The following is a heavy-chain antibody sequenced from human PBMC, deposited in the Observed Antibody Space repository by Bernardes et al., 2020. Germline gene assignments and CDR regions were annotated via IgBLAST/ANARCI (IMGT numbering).Heavy chain of an antibody. CDR2: ISSSSSYI. J-gene: IGHJ6*02. CDR1: GFTFSSYS. V-gene: IGHV3-21*01. D-gene: IGHD2-2*01. Sequence: GGSLRLSCAASGFTFSSYSMNWVRQAPGKGLEWVSSISSSSSYIYYADSVKGRFTISRDNAKNSLYLQMNSLRAEDTAVYYCARAPHNHIVVVLAVWGQGTTVTVSS. CDR3: ARAPHNHIVVVLAV.